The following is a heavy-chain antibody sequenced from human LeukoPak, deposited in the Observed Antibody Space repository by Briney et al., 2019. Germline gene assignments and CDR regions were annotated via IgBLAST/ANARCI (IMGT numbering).Heavy chain of an antibody. D-gene: IGHD3-22*01. CDR3: ARDDYDSSGYLGIDY. CDR1: GYTFTSYY. CDR2: INPSGGST. V-gene: IGHV1-46*01. J-gene: IGHJ4*02. Sequence: GASVKVSCKASGYTFTSYYMHWVRQAPGQGLEWMEIINPSGGSTSYAQKFQGRVTMTRDTSTSTVYMELSSLRSEDTAVYYCARDDYDSSGYLGIDYWGQGTLVTVSS.